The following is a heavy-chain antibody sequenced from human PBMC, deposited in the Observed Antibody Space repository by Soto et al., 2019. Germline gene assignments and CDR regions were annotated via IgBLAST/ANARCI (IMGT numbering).Heavy chain of an antibody. CDR2: IIPIFGTA. J-gene: IGHJ6*02. Sequence: QVQLVQSGAEVKKPGSSVKVSCKASGGTFSSYAISWVRQAPGQGLEWMGGIIPIFGTANYAQKFQGRVTITADESTSTAYMELSSLRSEYTAVYYCAVDAGYCSSTSCYLYYYYGMDVWGQGTTVTVSS. D-gene: IGHD2-2*01. CDR3: AVDAGYCSSTSCYLYYYYGMDV. CDR1: GGTFSSYA. V-gene: IGHV1-69*01.